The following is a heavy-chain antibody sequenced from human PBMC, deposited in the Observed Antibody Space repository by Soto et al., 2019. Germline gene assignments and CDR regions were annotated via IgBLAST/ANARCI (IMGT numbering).Heavy chain of an antibody. CDR3: ARQRVPSIAARPDWFDP. V-gene: IGHV5-51*01. CDR1: GYSFTSYW. CDR2: IYPGDSDT. Sequence: GESLKISCKGSGYSFTSYWIGWVRQMPGKGLEWMGIIYPGDSDTGYSPSFQGQVTISADKSISTAYLQWSSLKASDTAMYYCARQRVPSIAARPDWFDPWGQGTLVTVSS. J-gene: IGHJ5*02. D-gene: IGHD6-6*01.